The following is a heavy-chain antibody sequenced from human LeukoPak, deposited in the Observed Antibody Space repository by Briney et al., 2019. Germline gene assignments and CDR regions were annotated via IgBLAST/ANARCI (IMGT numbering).Heavy chain of an antibody. V-gene: IGHV3-53*01. CDR2: IYSGGST. D-gene: IGHD6-19*01. J-gene: IGHJ4*02. Sequence: PGGSLRLSCAASGFTFSSYAMHWVRQAPGKGLEWVSVIYSGGSTYYADSVKGRFTISRDNSKNTLYLQMNSLRAEDTAVYYCARDSRPIEQWLPLDYWGQGTLVTVSS. CDR1: GFTFSSYA. CDR3: ARDSRPIEQWLPLDY.